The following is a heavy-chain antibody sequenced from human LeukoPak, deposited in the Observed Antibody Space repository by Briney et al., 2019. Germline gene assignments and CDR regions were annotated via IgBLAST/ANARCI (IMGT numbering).Heavy chain of an antibody. J-gene: IGHJ4*02. CDR1: GGTFSSYA. CDR3: ASAPSGYDFWSGTYFGY. V-gene: IGHV1-69*13. Sequence: GASVKVSCKASGGTFSSYAISWVRQAPGQGLEWMGGIIPIFGTANYAQKFQGRVTITADESTSTAYMELSSLRSEDTAVYYCASAPSGYDFWSGTYFGYWGQGTLVTVSS. D-gene: IGHD3-3*01. CDR2: IIPIFGTA.